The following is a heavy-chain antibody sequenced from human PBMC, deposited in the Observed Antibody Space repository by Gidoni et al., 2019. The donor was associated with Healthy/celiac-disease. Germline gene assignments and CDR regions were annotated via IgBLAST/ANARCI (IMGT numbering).Heavy chain of an antibody. CDR3: ARGRIIVVVPAAGFPAINWFDP. V-gene: IGHV1-2*02. J-gene: IGHJ5*02. CDR2: INPNSGGT. CDR1: GYTFTGYY. Sequence: QVQLVQSGAEVKKPGASVKVSCKASGYTFTGYYRHWVRQAPGQGLEWMGWINPNSGGTNYAQKFQGRVTMTRDTSISTAYMELSRLRSDDTAVYYCARGRIIVVVPAAGFPAINWFDPWGQGTLVTVSS. D-gene: IGHD2-2*01.